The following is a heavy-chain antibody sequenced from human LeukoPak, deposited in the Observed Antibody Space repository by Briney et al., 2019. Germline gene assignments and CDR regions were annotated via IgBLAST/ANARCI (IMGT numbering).Heavy chain of an antibody. J-gene: IGHJ4*02. V-gene: IGHV3-64*02. CDR1: GFTFGSYP. D-gene: IGHD5-12*01. Sequence: GGSLRLSCAASGFTFGSYPMHWVRQAPGIGLEYVSAITGDGHNTFYADSVMGRFTISRDNSKNTLYLQMGSLRPEDMAVYYCARVNRGYDYWGQGVLVTVSS. CDR2: ITGDGHNT. CDR3: ARVNRGYDY.